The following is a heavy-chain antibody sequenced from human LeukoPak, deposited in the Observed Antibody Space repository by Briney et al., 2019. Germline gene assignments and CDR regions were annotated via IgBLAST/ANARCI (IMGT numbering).Heavy chain of an antibody. CDR2: IRYDGSNK. D-gene: IGHD3-3*01. V-gene: IGHV3-30*02. CDR3: AKDQIVEVGRFLEPYFDY. Sequence: GGSLRLSCAASGFTFSSYAMHWVRQAPGKGLEWVAFIRYDGSNKYYADSVKGRFTISRDNSKNTLYLQMNSLRAEDTAVYYCAKDQIVEVGRFLEPYFDYWGQGTLVTVSS. J-gene: IGHJ4*02. CDR1: GFTFSSYA.